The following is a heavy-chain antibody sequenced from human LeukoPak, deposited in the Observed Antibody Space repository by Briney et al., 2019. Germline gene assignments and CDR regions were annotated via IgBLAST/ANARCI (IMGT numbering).Heavy chain of an antibody. CDR3: ATDPLLDY. Sequence: GGSLRLSCAASGFTFSSYAMSWVRQAPGKGLEWVSVITGSGGGTYYADSVKGRFTLPRDNSKNTLYLQMNSLRAEDTAVYYCATDPLLDYWGQGTLVTVSS. D-gene: IGHD2-15*01. CDR2: ITGSGGGT. CDR1: GFTFSSYA. J-gene: IGHJ4*02. V-gene: IGHV3-23*01.